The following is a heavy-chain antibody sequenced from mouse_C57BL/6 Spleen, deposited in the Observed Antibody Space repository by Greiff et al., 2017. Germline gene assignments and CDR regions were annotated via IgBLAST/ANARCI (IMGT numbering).Heavy chain of an antibody. Sequence: QVQLQQSGAELAKPGASVKLSCKASGYTFTSYWMHWVKQRPGQGLEWIGYINPSSGSTKYNQKFKDKATLTADKSSRTAYMQLSSLTYEDSAFYYSTRKDLNFAMDYSGQRTSLTVSS. J-gene: IGHJ4*01. CDR1: GYTFTSYW. CDR2: INPSSGST. V-gene: IGHV1-7*01. CDR3: TRKDLNFAMDY.